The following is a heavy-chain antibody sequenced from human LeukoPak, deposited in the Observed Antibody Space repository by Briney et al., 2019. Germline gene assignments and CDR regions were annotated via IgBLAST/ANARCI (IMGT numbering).Heavy chain of an antibody. CDR2: IYTSGST. J-gene: IGHJ4*02. CDR3: ARDANKDSWSGYYPVD. D-gene: IGHD3-3*01. V-gene: IGHV4-61*02. Sequence: SQTLSLICTVSGGSISSGSYYWSWIRQPAGKGLEWIGRIYTSGSTNYNPSLKSRVTISVDTSKNQFSLKLSSVTAADTAVYYCARDANKDSWSGYYPVDWGQGTLVTVSS. CDR1: GGSISSGSYY.